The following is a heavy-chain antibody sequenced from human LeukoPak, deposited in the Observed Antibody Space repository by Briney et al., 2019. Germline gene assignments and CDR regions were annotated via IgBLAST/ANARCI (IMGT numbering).Heavy chain of an antibody. CDR3: AKNSGRSGSSAYYFDY. CDR2: ISWNSGSI. CDR1: GFTFDDYA. V-gene: IGHV3-9*01. J-gene: IGHJ4*02. Sequence: GRSLRLSCAASGFTFDDYAMHWVRQAPGKGLEWVSGISWNSGSIGYADSVKGRFTISRDNAKNSLYLQMNSLRAEDTALYYCAKNSGRSGSSAYYFDYWGQGTLVTVSS. D-gene: IGHD1-26*01.